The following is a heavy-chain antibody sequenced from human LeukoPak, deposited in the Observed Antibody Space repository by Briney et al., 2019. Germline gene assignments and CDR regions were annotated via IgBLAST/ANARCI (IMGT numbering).Heavy chain of an antibody. J-gene: IGHJ4*02. V-gene: IGHV4-59*08. D-gene: IGHD6-13*01. CDR2: IYYSGST. CDR3: ASSIAAAGQYSGDY. Sequence: SETLSLTCTVSGGSISSYYWSWIRQPPGKGLGWIGYIYYSGSTNYNPSLKSRVTISVDTSKNQFSLKLSSVTAADTAVYYCASSIAAAGQYSGDYWGQGTLVTVSS. CDR1: GGSISSYY.